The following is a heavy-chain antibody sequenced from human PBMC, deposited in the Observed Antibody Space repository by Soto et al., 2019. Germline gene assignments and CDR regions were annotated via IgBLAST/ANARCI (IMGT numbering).Heavy chain of an antibody. V-gene: IGHV1-2*04. CDR2: INPNSGGT. J-gene: IGHJ6*02. CDR3: ARDPRIFVSGSYTYYYYGMDV. Sequence: GASVKVSCKASGYTFTGYYMHWVRQAPGQGLEWMGWINPNSGGTNYAQKFQGWVTMTRDTSISTAYMELSRLRSDDTAVYYCARDPRIFVSGSYTYYYYGMDVWGQGTTVTVSS. CDR1: GYTFTGYY. D-gene: IGHD1-26*01.